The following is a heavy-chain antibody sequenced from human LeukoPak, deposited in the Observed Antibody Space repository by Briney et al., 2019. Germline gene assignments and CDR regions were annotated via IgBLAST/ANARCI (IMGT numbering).Heavy chain of an antibody. CDR3: AKWGLAATYYSDY. CDR2: IRYDGSNK. CDR1: GFTFSSYG. Sequence: GGSLRLSCAASGFTFSSYGMHWVRQAPGKGLEWVAFIRYDGSNKYYADSVKGRFTISRDNSKNTLYLQMNSLRAEDTAVYYCAKWGLAATYYSDYWGQGTLVTVSS. V-gene: IGHV3-30*02. D-gene: IGHD6-13*01. J-gene: IGHJ4*02.